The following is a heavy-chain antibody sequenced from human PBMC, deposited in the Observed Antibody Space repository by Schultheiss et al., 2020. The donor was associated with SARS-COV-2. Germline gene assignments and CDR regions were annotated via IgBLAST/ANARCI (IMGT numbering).Heavy chain of an antibody. V-gene: IGHV3-33*08. Sequence: GGSLRLSCAASGFTFSSYAMHWVRQAPGKGLEWVAVIWYDGRYKYYADSVEGRFTISRDNAKNSLYLQMNSLRAEDTAVYYCASLGGDYGDYIYYYYGMDVWGQGTTVTVSS. CDR1: GFTFSSYA. D-gene: IGHD4-17*01. CDR3: ASLGGDYGDYIYYYYGMDV. CDR2: IWYDGRYK. J-gene: IGHJ6*02.